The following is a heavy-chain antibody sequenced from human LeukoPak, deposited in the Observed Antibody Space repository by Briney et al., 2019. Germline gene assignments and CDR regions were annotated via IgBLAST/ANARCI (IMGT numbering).Heavy chain of an antibody. D-gene: IGHD1-26*01. CDR3: ARGGYSGTYYFDY. CDR1: GFTFSNYA. V-gene: IGHV3-30*09. Sequence: GGSLRLSCAASGFTFSNYAMHWVRQAPGKGLEWVAAMSYDGSDKYSADSVKGRFAISRDNSKNTLYLQMNSLTAEDTGVYFCARGGYSGTYYFDYWGQGTLVTVSS. J-gene: IGHJ4*02. CDR2: MSYDGSDK.